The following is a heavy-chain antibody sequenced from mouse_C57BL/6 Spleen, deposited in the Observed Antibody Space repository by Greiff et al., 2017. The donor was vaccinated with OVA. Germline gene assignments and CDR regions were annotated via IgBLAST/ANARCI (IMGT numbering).Heavy chain of an antibody. CDR3: ARHSYVSPYFDY. Sequence: EVQLVESGGDLVKPGGSLKLSCAASGFTFSSYGMSWVRQTPDKRLEWVATISSGGSYTYYPDSVKGRFTISRDNAKNTLYLQMSSLKSEDTAMDYCARHSYVSPYFDYWGQGTTLTVSS. V-gene: IGHV5-6*01. D-gene: IGHD1-1*01. J-gene: IGHJ2*01. CDR2: ISSGGSYT. CDR1: GFTFSSYG.